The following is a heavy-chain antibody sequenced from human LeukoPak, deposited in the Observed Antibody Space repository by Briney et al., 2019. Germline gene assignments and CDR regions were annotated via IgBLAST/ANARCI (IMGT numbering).Heavy chain of an antibody. CDR3: AKDLRRGVDRTFDY. V-gene: IGHV3-30*18. D-gene: IGHD3-10*01. CDR1: GFTFSSYG. Sequence: GGSLRLSCAASGFTFSSYGMHWVRQAPGKGLEWVAVISYDGSNKYYADSVKGRFTISRDNSKNTLYLQMNSLRAEDTAVYYCAKDLRRGVDRTFDYWGQGTLVTVSS. J-gene: IGHJ4*02. CDR2: ISYDGSNK.